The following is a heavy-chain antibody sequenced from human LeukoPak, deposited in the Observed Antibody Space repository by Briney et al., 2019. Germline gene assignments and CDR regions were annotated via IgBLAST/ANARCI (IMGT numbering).Heavy chain of an antibody. CDR3: ARPLFCAFDNCGYWLDP. J-gene: IGHJ5*02. Sequence: ASVKVSCKTSGYTFTKYLIHWVRQAPGQGPEWVGTINPNGDATNYAPRLQGRLTLTQDTSTSTVYMELRGLTPDDTAVYYCARPLFCAFDNCGYWLDPWGPGTLVTVSS. CDR1: GYTFTKYL. V-gene: IGHV1-46*01. D-gene: IGHD1-20*01. CDR2: INPNGDAT.